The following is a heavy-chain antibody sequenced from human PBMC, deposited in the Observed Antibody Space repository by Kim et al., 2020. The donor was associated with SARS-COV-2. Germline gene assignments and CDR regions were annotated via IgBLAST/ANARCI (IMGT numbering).Heavy chain of an antibody. D-gene: IGHD5-12*01. CDR3: ARAYSGYDLAEVGMDV. J-gene: IGHJ6*02. CDR1: GGSISSGDYY. V-gene: IGHV4-30-4*01. Sequence: SETLSLTCTVSGGSISSGDYYWSWIRQPPGKGLEWIGYIYYSGSTYYNPSLKSRVTISVDTSKNQFSLKLSSVTAADTAVYYCARAYSGYDLAEVGMDVWGQGTTVTVSS. CDR2: IYYSGST.